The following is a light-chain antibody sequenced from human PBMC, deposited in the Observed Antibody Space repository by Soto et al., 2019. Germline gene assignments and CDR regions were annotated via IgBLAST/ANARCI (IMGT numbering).Light chain of an antibody. CDR3: SSYTTSSTVV. J-gene: IGLJ1*01. CDR1: ISDVGGYNF. Sequence: QSALTQPSSVFGSPGQSITISCTGTISDVGGYNFVSWYQQRPGKAPKLMIYEVSNRPSGVSNRFSGSKSGNTASLTISGLQPEDEADYYCSSYTTSSTVVFGTGTKVTVL. CDR2: EVS. V-gene: IGLV2-14*03.